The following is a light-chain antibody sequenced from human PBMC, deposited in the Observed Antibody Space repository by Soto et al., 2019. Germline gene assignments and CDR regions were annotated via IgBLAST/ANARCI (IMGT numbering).Light chain of an antibody. J-gene: IGLJ2*01. CDR3: SSYAGSSLVV. Sequence: QSALTQPRSVSGSPGQSVTISCTGTSSDVGGYNYVSWYQQHPGKAPKLMIYDVSKRPSGVPDRFSGSKSGNTDSLTISGLQAEDEADYYCSSYAGSSLVVFGEATKRTVL. CDR2: DVS. V-gene: IGLV2-11*01. CDR1: SSDVGGYNY.